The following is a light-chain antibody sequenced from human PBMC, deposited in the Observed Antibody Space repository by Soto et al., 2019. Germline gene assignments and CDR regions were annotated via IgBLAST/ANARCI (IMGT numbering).Light chain of an antibody. CDR1: QTISSW. V-gene: IGKV1-5*01. Sequence: DIQMTQSPSTLSASVGDRVTITCRASQTISSWLAWYQQKPGKAPKLLIYDASSLESGVPSRFSGRGSGTQFTLTISSLQPDDFAAYYCQPYNSFSGTFGPGTKVEIK. CDR2: DAS. J-gene: IGKJ1*01. CDR3: QPYNSFSGT.